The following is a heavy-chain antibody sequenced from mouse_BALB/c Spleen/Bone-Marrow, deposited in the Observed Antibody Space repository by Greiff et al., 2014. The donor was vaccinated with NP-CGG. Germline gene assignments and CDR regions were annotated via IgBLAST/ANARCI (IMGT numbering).Heavy chain of an antibody. CDR1: GFSLTTYG. J-gene: IGHJ4*01. Sequence: QVQLQQSGPGLVAPSQSLSITCTVSGFSLTTYGVHWVRQPPGKGLEWLVVIWSDGSTTYNSALKSRLSISKDNSKSQVFLKMNSLQTGDTAMYYCARNPYGNYAMDYWGQGTSVTVSS. D-gene: IGHD2-10*02. CDR3: ARNPYGNYAMDY. V-gene: IGHV2-6*02. CDR2: IWSDGST.